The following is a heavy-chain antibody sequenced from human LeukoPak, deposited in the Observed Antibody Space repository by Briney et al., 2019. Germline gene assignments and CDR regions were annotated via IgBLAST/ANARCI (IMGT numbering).Heavy chain of an antibody. CDR3: ARRLAVAGHFDY. V-gene: IGHV4-34*01. Sequence: PSETLSLTCAVYGGSFSGYYCSWIRQPPGKGLEWIGEINHSGSTNYNPSLKSRVTISVDTSKNQFSLKLSSVTAADTAVYYCARRLAVAGHFDYWGQGTLVTVSS. D-gene: IGHD6-19*01. J-gene: IGHJ4*02. CDR2: INHSGST. CDR1: GGSFSGYY.